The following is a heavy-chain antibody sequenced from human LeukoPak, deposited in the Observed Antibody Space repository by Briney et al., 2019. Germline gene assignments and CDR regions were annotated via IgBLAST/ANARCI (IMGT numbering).Heavy chain of an antibody. CDR3: ARGHYDSSGYHGDY. J-gene: IGHJ4*02. Sequence: ASVKVSCKASGGTFSSYAISWVRQAPGQGLEWMGWINPNSGGTNYAQKFQGRVTMTRDTSISTAYMELSRLRSDDTAVYYCARGHYDSSGYHGDYWGQGTLVTVSS. CDR2: INPNSGGT. V-gene: IGHV1-2*02. D-gene: IGHD3-22*01. CDR1: GGTFSSYA.